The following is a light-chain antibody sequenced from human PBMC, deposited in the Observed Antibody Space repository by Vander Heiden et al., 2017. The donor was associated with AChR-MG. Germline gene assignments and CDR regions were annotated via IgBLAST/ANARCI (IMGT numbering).Light chain of an antibody. CDR3: QQSSSVYPLT. Sequence: EIVLTQSPDFQSVTPKEKVTITCRASQNIGSSLHWYQQKPGQSPKLLIKYASQSISGVPSRVSGSGSGTDFTLTISSREVEDAATYDCQQSSSVYPLTFGGGTKVEI. CDR1: QNIGSS. J-gene: IGKJ4*01. V-gene: IGKV6-21*02. CDR2: YAS.